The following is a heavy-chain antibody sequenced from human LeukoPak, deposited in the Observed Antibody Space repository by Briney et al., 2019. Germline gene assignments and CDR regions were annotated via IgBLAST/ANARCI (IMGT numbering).Heavy chain of an antibody. D-gene: IGHD2/OR15-2a*01. Sequence: GGSLRLSCAASGFTFSGSAMHWVRQASGKGLEWVGRIRSKANSYATAYAASVKGRFTISRDDSKNTAYLQMNSLKTEDTAVYYCTRQEYSGSTTAFNYYYYYYMDVWGKGTTVTVSS. CDR3: TRQEYSGSTTAFNYYYYYYMDV. CDR2: IRSKANSYAT. V-gene: IGHV3-73*01. CDR1: GFTFSGSA. J-gene: IGHJ6*03.